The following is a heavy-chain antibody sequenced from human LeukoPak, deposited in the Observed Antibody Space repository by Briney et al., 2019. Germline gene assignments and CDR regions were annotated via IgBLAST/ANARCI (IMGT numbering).Heavy chain of an antibody. D-gene: IGHD5-24*01. CDR3: AREERDGYNLPFFDI. CDR1: GYTFTGYY. CDR2: ISPNSGGT. J-gene: IGHJ3*02. Sequence: ASVKVSCKASGYTFTGYYMHWVRQAPGQGLEWMGWISPNSGGTNYAQKFQGWVTMTRDTSISTAYMELSRLRSDDTAVYYCAREERDGYNLPFFDIWGQGTMVTVSS. V-gene: IGHV1-2*04.